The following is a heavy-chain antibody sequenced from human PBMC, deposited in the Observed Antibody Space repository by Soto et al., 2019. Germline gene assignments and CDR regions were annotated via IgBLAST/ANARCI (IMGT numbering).Heavy chain of an antibody. J-gene: IGHJ4*02. Sequence: PGGSLRLSCAAPGFNFNIHALHWIRQAPGEGLEWVAVMSPGGNSQYYADSVKGRFTISRDTSKSTLYLQMTSLRPEDTAVYYCASGAAFYYDTSRYWGQGTLVIVSS. CDR3: ASGAAFYYDTSRY. D-gene: IGHD3-22*01. CDR2: MSPGGNSQ. V-gene: IGHV3-30-3*01. CDR1: GFNFNIHA.